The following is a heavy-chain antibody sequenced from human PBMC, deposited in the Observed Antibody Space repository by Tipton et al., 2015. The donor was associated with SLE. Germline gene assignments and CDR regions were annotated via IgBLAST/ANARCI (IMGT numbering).Heavy chain of an antibody. V-gene: IGHV4-59*12. CDR2: IYYSGST. Sequence: TLSLTCTVSGGSISSYYWSWIRQPPGKGLEWIGYIYYSGSTHYNPSLKSRVTISVDTSKNQFSLKLSSVTAADTAVYYCARELYSSSFDYWGQGTLVTVSS. D-gene: IGHD6-19*01. CDR3: ARELYSSSFDY. J-gene: IGHJ4*02. CDR1: GGSISSYY.